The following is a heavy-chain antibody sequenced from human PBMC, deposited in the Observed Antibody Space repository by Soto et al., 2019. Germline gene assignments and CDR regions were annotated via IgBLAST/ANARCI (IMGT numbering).Heavy chain of an antibody. D-gene: IGHD2-15*01. CDR1: GGSISSYY. CDR2: IYYSGST. V-gene: IGHV4-59*01. CDR3: ARGTNPDSSVYRKDIVVVVAAYFDY. J-gene: IGHJ4*02. Sequence: SETLSLTCTVSGGSISSYYWSWIRQPPGKGLEWIGYIYYSGSTNYNPSLKSRVTISVDTSKNQFSLKLSSVTAADTAVYYCARGTNPDSSVYRKDIVVVVAAYFDYWGQGTLVTVSS.